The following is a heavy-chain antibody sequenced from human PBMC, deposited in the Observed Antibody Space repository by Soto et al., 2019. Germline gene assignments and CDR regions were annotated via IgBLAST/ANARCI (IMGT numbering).Heavy chain of an antibody. J-gene: IGHJ3*02. D-gene: IGHD2-2*01. Sequence: ASVKVSCKASGYTFTSYYMHWVRQAPGQGLEWMGIINPSGGSTSYAQKFQGRVTMTRDTSTSTVYMELSSLRSEDTAVYYCALVVPAAHDAFDICGQGTMVTV. CDR2: INPSGGST. CDR1: GYTFTSYY. V-gene: IGHV1-46*01. CDR3: ALVVPAAHDAFDI.